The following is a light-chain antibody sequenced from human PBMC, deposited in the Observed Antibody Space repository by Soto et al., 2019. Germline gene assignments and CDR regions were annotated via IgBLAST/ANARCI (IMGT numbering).Light chain of an antibody. CDR1: QNVKTR. Sequence: EKVMTQSPATLSVSPGERATLSCRASQNVKTRLAWYQQKPGQAPRLLIFDAFTRATGIPARFSGSGSGTDFTLTISSLESEDSAVYYCQQHNGWPLTFGGGTKVEIK. V-gene: IGKV3-15*01. CDR2: DAF. J-gene: IGKJ4*01. CDR3: QQHNGWPLT.